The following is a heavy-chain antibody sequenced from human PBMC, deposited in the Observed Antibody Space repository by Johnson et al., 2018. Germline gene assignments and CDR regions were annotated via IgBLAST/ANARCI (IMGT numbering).Heavy chain of an antibody. Sequence: VQLVQSGGGVVQPGGSLRLSCAASGFTFSGSDMHWVRQASGKGLEWLGRIRSSANNYATDYAVSVKGRFTISRDDSRNTAFLQMNNLRVEDKAFYYCTRRSGVSGWFTAWGQGTLVTVSS. V-gene: IGHV3-73*01. CDR2: IRSSANNYAT. CDR1: GFTFSGSD. CDR3: TRRSGVSGWFTA. J-gene: IGHJ5*02. D-gene: IGHD6-19*01.